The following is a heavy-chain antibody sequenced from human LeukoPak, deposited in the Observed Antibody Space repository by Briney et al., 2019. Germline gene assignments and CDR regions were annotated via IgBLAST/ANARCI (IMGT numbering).Heavy chain of an antibody. J-gene: IGHJ4*02. CDR2: IRSKAYGGTT. CDR1: GFTFSSYS. CDR3: TRDLDY. Sequence: GGSLRLSCAASGFTFSSYSMSWVRQAPGKGLEWVGFIRSKAYGGTTEYAASVKGRFTISRDDSKSIAYLQMNSLKTEDTAVYYCTRDLDYWGQGTLVTVSS. V-gene: IGHV3-49*04.